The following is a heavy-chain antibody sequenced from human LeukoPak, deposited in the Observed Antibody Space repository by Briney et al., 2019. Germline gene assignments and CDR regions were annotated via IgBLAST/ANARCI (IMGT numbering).Heavy chain of an antibody. CDR2: ISSSSSYI. CDR1: GFTFSSYS. D-gene: IGHD2-21*02. CDR3: ARDRDVVVTAIHAFDI. J-gene: IGHJ3*02. V-gene: IGHV3-21*01. Sequence: GGSLRLSCAASGFTFSSYSMNWVRQAPGRGLEWVSSISSSSSYIYYADSVKGRFTISRDNAKDSLYLQMNSLRAEDTAVYYCARDRDVVVTAIHAFDIWGQGTMVTVSS.